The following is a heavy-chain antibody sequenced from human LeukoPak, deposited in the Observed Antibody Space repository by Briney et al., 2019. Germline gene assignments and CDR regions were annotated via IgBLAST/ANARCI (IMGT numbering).Heavy chain of an antibody. D-gene: IGHD5-18*01. CDR3: AIPKPKQLWALYYYYGMDV. J-gene: IGHJ6*02. Sequence: PGASVKVSCKASGGTFSSYAISWVRQAPGQGLEWMGGIIPIFGTANYAQKFQGRVTITADESTSTAYMELSSLRSEDTAVYYCAIPKPKQLWALYYYYGMDVWGQGTTVTVSS. CDR1: GGTFSSYA. V-gene: IGHV1-69*13. CDR2: IIPIFGTA.